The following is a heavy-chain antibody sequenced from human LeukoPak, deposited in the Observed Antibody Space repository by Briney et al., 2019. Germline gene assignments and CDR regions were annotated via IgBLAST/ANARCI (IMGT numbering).Heavy chain of an antibody. D-gene: IGHD6-13*01. V-gene: IGHV4-39*01. CDR3: ARQGTPGSWWIYYFDY. CDR1: GGSISSSSYY. CDR2: IYYSGST. J-gene: IGHJ4*02. Sequence: SETLSLTCTVSGGSISSSSYYWGWIRQPPGKGLEWIGSIYYSGSTYYNPSLKSRVTISVDTSKNQFSLKLSSVTAADTAVYYCARQGTPGSWWIYYFDYWGQGTLVTVSS.